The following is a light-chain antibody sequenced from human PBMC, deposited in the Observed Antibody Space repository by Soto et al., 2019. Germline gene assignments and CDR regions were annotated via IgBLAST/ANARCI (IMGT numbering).Light chain of an antibody. CDR1: QGISNF. CDR3: QKYNSAPSLT. Sequence: DIQMTQSPSSLSASVGDRVTITCRASQGISNFLAWYQHKPGKVPKLLIYAASTLQSGVPSGFSGSGSGTDFTLTISSLQPEDVVTYYCQKYNSAPSLTFGGGTKVEIK. V-gene: IGKV1-27*01. CDR2: AAS. J-gene: IGKJ4*01.